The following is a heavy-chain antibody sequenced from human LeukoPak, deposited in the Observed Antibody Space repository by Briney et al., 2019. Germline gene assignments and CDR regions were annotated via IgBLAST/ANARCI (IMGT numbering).Heavy chain of an antibody. D-gene: IGHD1-26*01. CDR1: GVSINTYC. CDR2: IYNGGNT. V-gene: IGHV4-4*09. Sequence: SETLSLTCTVSGVSINTYCASWIRQAPGKGLEFIGFIYNGGNTNYNPPLKSRATISVDTSNNQFSLRLTSVTAADTAMYYCAAGPWELDFWDQGTLVTVSS. J-gene: IGHJ4*02. CDR3: AAGPWELDF.